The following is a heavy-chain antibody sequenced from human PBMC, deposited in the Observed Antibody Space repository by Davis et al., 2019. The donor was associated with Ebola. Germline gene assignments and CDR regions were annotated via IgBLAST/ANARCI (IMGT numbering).Heavy chain of an antibody. V-gene: IGHV4-61*05. J-gene: IGHJ4*02. CDR1: GGSISSSSYY. CDR2: IYYSGST. D-gene: IGHD1-26*01. CDR3: ARGFVGATAVDY. Sequence: SETLSLTCTVSGGSISSSSYYWGWIRQPPGKGLEWIGYIYYSGSTNYNPSLKSRVTISVDTSKNQFSLKLSSVTAADTAVYYCARGFVGATAVDYWGQGTLVTVSS.